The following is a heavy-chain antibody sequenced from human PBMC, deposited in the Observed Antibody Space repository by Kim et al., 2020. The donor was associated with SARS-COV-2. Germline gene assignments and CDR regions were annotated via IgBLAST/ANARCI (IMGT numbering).Heavy chain of an antibody. Sequence: GGSLRLSCAASGITVSGNYMTWVRQAPGKGLEWVSVMYGDGTSDYADSVKGRFSISRDTSRNTVYLQMNSVSAEDTAVYYCATRSSGWKSWYFDLWGRGTLVTVSS. V-gene: IGHV3-66*02. J-gene: IGHJ2*01. CDR3: ATRSSGWKSWYFDL. CDR1: GITVSGNY. D-gene: IGHD6-19*01. CDR2: MYGDGTS.